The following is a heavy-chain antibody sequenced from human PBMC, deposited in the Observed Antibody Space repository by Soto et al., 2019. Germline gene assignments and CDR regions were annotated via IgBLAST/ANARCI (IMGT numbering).Heavy chain of an antibody. V-gene: IGHV1-69*01. J-gene: IGHJ4*02. CDR3: ARGGKYYYDSSGYYYFDY. CDR2: IIPIFGTA. CDR1: GDTFSSYA. D-gene: IGHD3-22*01. Sequence: QVQLVQSGAEVKKPGSSVKVSCKASGDTFSSYAISWVRQAPGQGLEWMGGIIPIFGTANYAQKFQGRVTITADESTSTAYMELSSLRSEDTAVYYCARGGKYYYDSSGYYYFDYWGQGTLVTVSS.